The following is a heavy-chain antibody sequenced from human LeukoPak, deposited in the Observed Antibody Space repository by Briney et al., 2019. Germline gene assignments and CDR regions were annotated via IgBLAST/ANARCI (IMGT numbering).Heavy chain of an antibody. CDR2: IYYSGST. CDR1: GGSISSGSYY. Sequence: SETLSLTCTVSGGSISSGSYYWSWIRQPAGKGLEWIGYIYYSGSTNYNPSLKSRVTISVDTSKNQFSLKLSSVTAADTAVYYCARDRSSWHYYYMDVWGKGTTVTVSS. CDR3: ARDRSSWHYYYMDV. V-gene: IGHV4-61*10. D-gene: IGHD6-13*01. J-gene: IGHJ6*03.